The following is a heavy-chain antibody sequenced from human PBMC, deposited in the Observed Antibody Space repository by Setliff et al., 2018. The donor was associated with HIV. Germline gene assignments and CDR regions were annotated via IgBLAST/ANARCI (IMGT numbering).Heavy chain of an antibody. D-gene: IGHD6-13*01. J-gene: IGHJ4*02. V-gene: IGHV3-23*01. CDR1: GFTFNTYA. CDR2: MGGSSGDT. CDR3: ANRFRTSNNWYYFDY. Sequence: HPGGSLRLSCAASGFTFNTYAMSWVRQAPGKGLEWVSSMGGSSGDTYYADSVKGRFTISRDNPKNTLSLQMNSLGAEDTAIYYCANRFRTSNNWYYFDYWGPGTLVTV.